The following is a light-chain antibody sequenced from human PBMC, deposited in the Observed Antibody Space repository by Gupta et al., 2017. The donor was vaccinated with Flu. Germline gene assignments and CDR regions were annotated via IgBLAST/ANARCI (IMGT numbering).Light chain of an antibody. J-gene: IGKJ2*01. CDR2: AAS. Sequence: SSAVADRGTVTCGAIQSISSYLNWYQQKAGKAPKLLIYAASSLQSGVPPRFSGRGSGRDFTLTISSLQPEDFATYYCQQSYDIPYTFGQGTK. CDR3: QQSYDIPYT. V-gene: IGKV1-39*01. CDR1: QSISSY.